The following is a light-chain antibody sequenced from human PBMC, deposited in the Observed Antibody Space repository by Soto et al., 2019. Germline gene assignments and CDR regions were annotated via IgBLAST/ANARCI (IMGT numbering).Light chain of an antibody. Sequence: EIVLTQSPDTLSLSPGERATLACRASRSFASSYLAWYQQQPGQAPRLLLYAASTRATGIPARLSGSGSGTDVTLPISRLEPEDSSVYYCQHYGSSPPYTFGQGTKLEIK. J-gene: IGKJ2*01. V-gene: IGKV3-20*01. CDR3: QHYGSSPPYT. CDR2: AAS. CDR1: RSFASSY.